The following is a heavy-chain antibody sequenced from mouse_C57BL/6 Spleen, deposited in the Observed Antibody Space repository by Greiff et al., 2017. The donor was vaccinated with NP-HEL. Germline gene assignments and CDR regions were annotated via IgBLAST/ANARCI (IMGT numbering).Heavy chain of an antibody. D-gene: IGHD1-1*01. CDR1: GYTFTSYW. J-gene: IGHJ2*01. Sequence: QVQLKQPGAELVKPGASVKVSCKASGYTFTSYWMHWVKQRPGQGLEWIGRIYPSDSDTNYNQKFKGKATLTVDKSSSTAYMQLSSLTSEDSAVYYCAIGVVATNYFDYWGQGTTLTVSS. CDR3: AIGVVATNYFDY. CDR2: IYPSDSDT. V-gene: IGHV1-74*01.